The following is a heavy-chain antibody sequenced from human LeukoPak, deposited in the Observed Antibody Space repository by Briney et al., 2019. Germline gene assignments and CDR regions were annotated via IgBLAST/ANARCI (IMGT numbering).Heavy chain of an antibody. J-gene: IGHJ5*02. CDR2: ISGSGGNT. CDR3: AKSPPIVVVTNWFDP. Sequence: GGSLRLSCAASGFTFSSYAMSWVRQAPGKGLEWVSAISGSGGNTYYADSVKGRFTISRDNSKNTLYLQMNSLRAEDTAVYYCAKSPPIVVVTNWFDPWGQGTLVTVSS. D-gene: IGHD2-2*01. CDR1: GFTFSSYA. V-gene: IGHV3-23*01.